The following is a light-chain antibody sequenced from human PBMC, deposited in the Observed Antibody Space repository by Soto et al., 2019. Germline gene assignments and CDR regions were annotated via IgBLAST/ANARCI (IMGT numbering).Light chain of an antibody. CDR1: QSVRSN. CDR3: QQYNDWPPT. V-gene: IGKV3-15*01. Sequence: DIVLTQSPVTLSLYPGERATLSCRASQSVRSNLAWYQQKPGQAPRLLIYGASTRATGIPARFSGSGSGTEFTLSIGSLQSEDFAVYYCQQYNDWPPTFGQGTKVDIK. CDR2: GAS. J-gene: IGKJ1*01.